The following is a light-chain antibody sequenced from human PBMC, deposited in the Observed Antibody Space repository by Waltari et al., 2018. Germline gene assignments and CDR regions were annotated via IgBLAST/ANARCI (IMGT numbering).Light chain of an antibody. J-gene: IGKJ2*01. Sequence: DIQMTQSPSSVYASVGDRVPIPCRASQTINTWLAWYQQKPGKAPNLLIYAASTLQSGVPSRFSGSGTGTDFTLTINGLQPEDFATYFCQQTDSFPYTFGLGTKLAVK. CDR2: AAS. V-gene: IGKV1-12*02. CDR1: QTINTW. CDR3: QQTDSFPYT.